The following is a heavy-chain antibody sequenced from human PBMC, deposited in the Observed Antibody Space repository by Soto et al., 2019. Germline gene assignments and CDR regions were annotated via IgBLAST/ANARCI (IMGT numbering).Heavy chain of an antibody. CDR3: ARDRPGRNTPYYYYGMDV. J-gene: IGHJ6*02. CDR1: GFTFSSYS. CDR2: ISSSSSYI. V-gene: IGHV3-21*01. D-gene: IGHD3-10*01. Sequence: EVQLVESGGGLAKPGGSLRLSCAASGFTFSSYSMNWVRQAPGKGLEWVSSISSSSSYIYYADSVKGRFTISRDNAKNTLYLQMNSLRAEDTAVYYCARDRPGRNTPYYYYGMDVWGQGTTVTVSS.